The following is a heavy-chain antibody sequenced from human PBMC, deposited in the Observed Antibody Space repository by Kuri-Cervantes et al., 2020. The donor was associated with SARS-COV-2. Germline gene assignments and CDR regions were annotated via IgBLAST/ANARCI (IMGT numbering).Heavy chain of an antibody. CDR2: IYASGST. CDR1: GGSISSGSYY. D-gene: IGHD2-15*01. CDR3: ASSGHKVAFDI. J-gene: IGHJ3*02. V-gene: IGHV4-61*02. Sequence: LSCTVSGGSISSGSYYWSWIRQPAGKGLAWIGRIYASGSTNYNPSLKSRVTISVDTSKNQFSLKLSSVTAADTAVYYCASSGHKVAFDIWGQGTMVTVSS.